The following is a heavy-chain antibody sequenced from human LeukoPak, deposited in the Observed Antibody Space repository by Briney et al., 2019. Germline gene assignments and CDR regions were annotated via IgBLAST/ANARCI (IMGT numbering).Heavy chain of an antibody. Sequence: SGTLSLTCAVSGGSISSSNWWSWVRQPPGKALEWIGEIYHSGSTNYNPSLKSRVTISVDKSKNQFSLKLSSVTAADTAVYYCARRQQLVRGYFDYWGQGTLVTVSS. J-gene: IGHJ4*02. V-gene: IGHV4-4*02. D-gene: IGHD6-13*01. CDR2: IYHSGST. CDR1: GGSISSSNW. CDR3: ARRQQLVRGYFDY.